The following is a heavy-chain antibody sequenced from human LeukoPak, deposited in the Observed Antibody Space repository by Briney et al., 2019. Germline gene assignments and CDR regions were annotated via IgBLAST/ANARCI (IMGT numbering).Heavy chain of an antibody. CDR3: VRGVRIAVAGTHYYFGY. D-gene: IGHD6-19*01. CDR1: GYTFTNYD. CDR2: MNPNSGNT. J-gene: IGHJ4*02. V-gene: IGHV1-8*01. Sequence: ASVKVSCKASGYTFTNYDINWVRQATGQGLEWKGWMNPNSGNTGYAQKFQGRVTMTKSTSITTAYMDLSSLRSEDTAVYYCVRGVRIAVAGTHYYFGYWGQGTLVTVSS.